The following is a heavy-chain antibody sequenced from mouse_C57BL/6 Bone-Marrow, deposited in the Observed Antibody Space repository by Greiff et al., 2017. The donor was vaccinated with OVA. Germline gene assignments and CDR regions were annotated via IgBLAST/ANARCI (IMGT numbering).Heavy chain of an antibody. V-gene: IGHV1-69*01. Sequence: QVQLQQPGAELVMPGASVKLSCKASGYTFTSYWMHWVKQRPGQGLEWIGEIDPSDSYTNYNQKFKGKSTLTVDKSSSTAYMQLSSLTSEDAAVYYCAGGDYWGQGTTLTVSS. CDR1: GYTFTSYW. CDR2: IDPSDSYT. CDR3: AGGDY. J-gene: IGHJ2*01.